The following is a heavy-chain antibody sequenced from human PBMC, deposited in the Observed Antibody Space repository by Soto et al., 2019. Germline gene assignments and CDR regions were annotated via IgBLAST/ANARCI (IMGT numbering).Heavy chain of an antibody. V-gene: IGHV1-69*12. CDR2: IIPRFGTT. Sequence: QVQLVQSGSEVKKPGSSLKVSCKASGGTFSDFGMTWVRQAPGQGLEWLGGIIPRFGTTNYAQKFQGRITITADESTSTASMELSSLRSEDTAVYYCATDGGGRPGPWGQGTLVNVSS. J-gene: IGHJ4*02. CDR3: ATDGGGRPGP. D-gene: IGHD3-16*01. CDR1: GGTFSDFG.